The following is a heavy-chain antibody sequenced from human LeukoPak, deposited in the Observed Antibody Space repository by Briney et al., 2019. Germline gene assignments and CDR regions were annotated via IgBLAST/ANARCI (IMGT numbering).Heavy chain of an antibody. V-gene: IGHV3-7*03. Sequence: GGSLRLSCAASEFTFSGYWMNWVRQAPGKGPEWVANINQDGSEKHYVDSVKGRFTISRDNAKNSLFLQMNSLRVEDTAVYYCARNEPWIQLWSRTYHYYYYMDVWGKGTTVTVSS. CDR3: ARNEPWIQLWSRTYHYYYYMDV. J-gene: IGHJ6*03. CDR2: INQDGSEK. D-gene: IGHD5-18*01. CDR1: EFTFSGYW.